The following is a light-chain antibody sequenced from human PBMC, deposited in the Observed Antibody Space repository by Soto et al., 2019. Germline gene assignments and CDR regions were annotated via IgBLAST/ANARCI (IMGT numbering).Light chain of an antibody. J-gene: IGKJ1*01. Sequence: ERLLTQFPSTLSLSPEARATLSCRTSLSVSVYLDWYQQKPGQPPRLLIYGASSRASGIPDRFSGSGSGTDFTLTISRVEPEDFALYYCQQYGSSLTFGLGTKVDIK. CDR2: GAS. CDR3: QQYGSSLT. V-gene: IGKV3-20*01. CDR1: LSVSVY.